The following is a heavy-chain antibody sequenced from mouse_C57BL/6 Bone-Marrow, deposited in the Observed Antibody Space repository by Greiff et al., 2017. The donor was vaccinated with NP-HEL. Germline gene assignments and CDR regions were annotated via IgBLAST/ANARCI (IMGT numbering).Heavy chain of an antibody. CDR1: YTFSRRVH. V-gene: IGHV1-87*01. CDR2: VQVLEWIG. D-gene: IGHD2-1*01. CDR3: SEDSAVYYCAYGNFYWYFDV. J-gene: IGHJ1*03. Sequence: VQLHHSSPELARPWASVKISCQAFYTFSRRVHFAIRDTNYWMQWVERRCVQVLEWIGAIYPGNGDTSYNQKFKGKATLTADKSSSTAYMQLSSLTSEDSAVYYCAYGNFYWYFDVWGTGTTVTVSS.